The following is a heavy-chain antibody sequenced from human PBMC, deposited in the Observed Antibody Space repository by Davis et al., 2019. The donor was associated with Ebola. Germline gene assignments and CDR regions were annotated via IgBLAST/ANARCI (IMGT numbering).Heavy chain of an antibody. CDR2: IRSKANSYAT. V-gene: IGHV3-73*01. D-gene: IGHD2-2*01. CDR1: GLTFSGSA. J-gene: IGHJ6*02. CDR3: SGTSSSGDV. Sequence: GGSLRLSCAASGLTFSGSAMHWVRQASGKGREWVGRIRSKANSYATAYDASVKGRFTISRDDSKNTAYLQMNSLKTEDTAVYYCSGTSSSGDVWGQGTTVTVSS.